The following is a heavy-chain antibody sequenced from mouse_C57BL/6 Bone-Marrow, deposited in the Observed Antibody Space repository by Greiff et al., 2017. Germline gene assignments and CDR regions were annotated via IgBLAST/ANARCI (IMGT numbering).Heavy chain of an antibody. J-gene: IGHJ2*01. Sequence: EVQLQQSGAELVRPGASVKLSCTASGFNIKDYYMHWVKQRPEQGLEWIGRIDPEDGDTEYAPKFQGKATMTADSSSTTAYLQLSSLTSEDTAVYYCTTLAAQTLFDYWGQGTTLTVSS. CDR2: IDPEDGDT. CDR3: TTLAAQTLFDY. CDR1: GFNIKDYY. D-gene: IGHD3-2*02. V-gene: IGHV14-1*01.